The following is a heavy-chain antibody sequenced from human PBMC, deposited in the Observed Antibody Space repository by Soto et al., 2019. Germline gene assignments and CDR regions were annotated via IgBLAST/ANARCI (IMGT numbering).Heavy chain of an antibody. D-gene: IGHD6-6*01. CDR1: GGSISSSSYY. V-gene: IGHV4-39*01. J-gene: IGHJ3*02. CDR3: ARYWGGAARRAFDI. CDR2: IYYSGST. Sequence: QLQLQESGPGLVKPSETLSLTCTVSGGSISSSSYYWGWIRQPPGKGLEWIGSIYYSGSTYYNPSLKSRVTISVDTSKNQFSLKLSSVTAADTAVYYCARYWGGAARRAFDIWGQGTMVTVSS.